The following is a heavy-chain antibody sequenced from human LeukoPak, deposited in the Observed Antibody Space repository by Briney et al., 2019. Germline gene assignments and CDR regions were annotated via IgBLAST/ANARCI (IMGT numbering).Heavy chain of an antibody. CDR2: IWYDGSNK. Sequence: GGSLRLSCAASGFTFSSYGMHWVRQAPGRGLEWVAVIWYDGSNKYYADSVKGRFTISRDNSKNTLYLQMNSLRAEDTAVYYCAGGGAGAFDIWGQGTLVTVSS. CDR3: AGGGAGAFDI. CDR1: GFTFSSYG. J-gene: IGHJ3*02. V-gene: IGHV3-33*01.